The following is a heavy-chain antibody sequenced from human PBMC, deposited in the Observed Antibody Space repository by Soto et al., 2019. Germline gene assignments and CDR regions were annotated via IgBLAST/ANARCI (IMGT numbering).Heavy chain of an antibody. Sequence: SETLSLTCAVSGGSISSGVYSWVWIRQPPGKVLEWIGYIYHSGSTYYNPSLKSRVTISVDRSKNQFSLKLSSVTAADTAVYYCATTVPDCSGGSCYLWFDPWGQGTLVTVSS. CDR2: IYHSGST. J-gene: IGHJ5*02. CDR3: ATTVPDCSGGSCYLWFDP. V-gene: IGHV4-30-2*01. CDR1: GGSISSGVYS. D-gene: IGHD2-15*01.